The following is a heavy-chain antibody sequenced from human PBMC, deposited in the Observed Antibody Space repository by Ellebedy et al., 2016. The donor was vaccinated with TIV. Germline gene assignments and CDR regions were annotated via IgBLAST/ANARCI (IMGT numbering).Heavy chain of an antibody. CDR2: IYYSGST. V-gene: IGHV4-30-4*01. Sequence: MPSETLSLTCTVSGGSISSGDYYWSWIRQPPGKGLEWIGYIYYSGSTYYNTSLKSRVTISVDTSKNQFSLKLSSVTAAGTAVYYCARVDCSGGSCLPWTPPDAFDIWGQGTMVTVSS. CDR3: ARVDCSGGSCLPWTPPDAFDI. CDR1: GGSISSGDYY. J-gene: IGHJ3*02. D-gene: IGHD2-15*01.